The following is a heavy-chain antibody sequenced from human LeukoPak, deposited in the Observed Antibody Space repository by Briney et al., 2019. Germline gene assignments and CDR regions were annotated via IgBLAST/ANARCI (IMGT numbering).Heavy chain of an antibody. CDR1: GFIFSSYP. CDR3: ANQRGGF. CDR2: ISGTAENT. Sequence: GSLRLSCAASGFIFSSYPMSWVRQAPGKGLEWVSAISGTAENTYYADSVKGRFSISRDNSRNTMHLQMNSLRPEDTAVYYCANQRGGFWGQGTLVTVSS. D-gene: IGHD3-10*01. J-gene: IGHJ4*02. V-gene: IGHV3-23*01.